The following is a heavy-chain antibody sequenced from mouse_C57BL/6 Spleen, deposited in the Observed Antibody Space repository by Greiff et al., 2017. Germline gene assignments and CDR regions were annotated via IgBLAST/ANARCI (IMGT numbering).Heavy chain of an antibody. CDR1: GFTFSDYG. CDR2: ISSGSSTI. D-gene: IGHD4-1*01. Sequence: EVKVVESGGGLVKPGGSLKLSCAASGFTFSDYGMHWVRQAPEKGLEWVAYISSGSSTIYYADTVKGRFTISRDNAKNTLFLQMTSLRSEDTAMYYCAELGRGAMDYWGQGTSVTVSA. V-gene: IGHV5-17*01. J-gene: IGHJ4*01. CDR3: AELGRGAMDY.